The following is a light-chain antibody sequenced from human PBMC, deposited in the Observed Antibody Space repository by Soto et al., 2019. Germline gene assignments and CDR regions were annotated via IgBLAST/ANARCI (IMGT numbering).Light chain of an antibody. V-gene: IGKV1-33*01. Sequence: DLQMTQSPSSLSASVGDRVTITCQASQDINNYLNWYQQKPGKAPKLLIYDASNLETGVPSRFSGGGSGTEFSFTISSLQPEDIATYYCQQYDNLPRTFGQGTKVEIK. CDR1: QDINNY. CDR3: QQYDNLPRT. CDR2: DAS. J-gene: IGKJ1*01.